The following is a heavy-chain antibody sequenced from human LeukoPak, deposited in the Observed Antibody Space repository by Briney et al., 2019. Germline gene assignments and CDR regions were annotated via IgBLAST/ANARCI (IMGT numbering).Heavy chain of an antibody. J-gene: IGHJ5*02. CDR2: IRSKGYGGTT. Sequence: PGGSLRLSCTASGFTIGDFAMAWFRQAPGKGLEWVGFIRSKGYGGTTEYAASVKGRFTISRDDSKSIAYLQMNSLKTEDTAVYYCTRDYYESSAYYWAVTRHPWGQGTLVTVSS. CDR1: GFTIGDFA. CDR3: TRDYYESSAYYWAVTRHP. D-gene: IGHD3-22*01. V-gene: IGHV3-49*03.